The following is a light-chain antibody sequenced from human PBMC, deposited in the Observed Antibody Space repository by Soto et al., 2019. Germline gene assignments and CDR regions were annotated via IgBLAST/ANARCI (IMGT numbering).Light chain of an antibody. CDR1: QFVNNNY. J-gene: IGKJ1*01. V-gene: IGKV3-20*01. Sequence: EIVLTHSPGTLSLSPGERATLSCRASQFVNNNYLAWYQQKPGQAPRLVIYAASSRATGVPDRFSGSGSGTDFTLTISRLEPEDFAVYYCQQYAKAPLTFGQGTKVEIK. CDR3: QQYAKAPLT. CDR2: AAS.